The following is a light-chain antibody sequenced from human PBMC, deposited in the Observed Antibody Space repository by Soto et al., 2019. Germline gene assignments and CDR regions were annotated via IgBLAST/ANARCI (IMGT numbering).Light chain of an antibody. CDR3: QQYAKSPYT. J-gene: IGKJ2*01. V-gene: IGKV3-20*01. CDR2: GAS. Sequence: EIVLTQSPGTLSLSPGERATLSCRASQSVSSSQLAWYQQKPGQAPRLIVYGASTRATGIPDRFSGSGSETDFTLTINRLEPEDFAVYFCQQYAKSPYTFGQGTKLEIK. CDR1: QSVSSSQ.